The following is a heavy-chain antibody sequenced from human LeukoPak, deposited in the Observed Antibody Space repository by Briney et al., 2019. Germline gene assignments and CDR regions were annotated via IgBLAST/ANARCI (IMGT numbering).Heavy chain of an antibody. CDR3: ARDRAKNIVVVTAPDY. CDR1: GGTFSSYA. V-gene: IGHV1-69*05. D-gene: IGHD2-21*02. J-gene: IGHJ4*02. Sequence: GASVKVSCKASGGTFSSYAISWVRQAPGQGLEWMGRIIPIFGTASYAQKFQGRVTITTDESTSTAYMELSSLRSEDTAVYYCARDRAKNIVVVTAPDYWGQGTLVTVSS. CDR2: IIPIFGTA.